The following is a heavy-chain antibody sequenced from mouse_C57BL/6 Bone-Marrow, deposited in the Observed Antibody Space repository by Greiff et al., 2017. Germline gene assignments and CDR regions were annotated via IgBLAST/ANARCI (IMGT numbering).Heavy chain of an antibody. V-gene: IGHV1-26*01. D-gene: IGHD2-4*01. CDR1: GYTFTDYY. CDR2: INPNNGGT. Sequence: VQLQQSGPELVKPGASVKISCKASGYTFTDYYMNWVKQSHGKSLEWIGDINPNNGGTSYTQKFKGKATLTVDKASSTAYMELRSLTSEDSAVYYCARNDYEGKDYFDYWGQGTTLTVSS. CDR3: ARNDYEGKDYFDY. J-gene: IGHJ2*01.